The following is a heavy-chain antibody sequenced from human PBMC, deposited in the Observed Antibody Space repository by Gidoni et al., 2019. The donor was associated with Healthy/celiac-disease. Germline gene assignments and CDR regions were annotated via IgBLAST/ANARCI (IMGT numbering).Heavy chain of an antibody. CDR3: AKEVANYYDILTGYYPGFDY. V-gene: IGHV3-23*01. CDR2: ISCSGGST. CDR1: GFTFSSYA. J-gene: IGHJ4*02. Sequence: EVQLLESGGGLVQPGGSLRLSCAASGFTFSSYAMSWVRQAPGKGLEWVSAISCSGGSTYYADSVKGRFTISRDNSKNTLYLQMNSLRAEDTAVYYCAKEVANYYDILTGYYPGFDYWGQGTLVTVSS. D-gene: IGHD3-9*01.